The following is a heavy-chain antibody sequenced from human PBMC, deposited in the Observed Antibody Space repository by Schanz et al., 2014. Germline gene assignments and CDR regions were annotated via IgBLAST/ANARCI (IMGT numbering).Heavy chain of an antibody. D-gene: IGHD2-2*01. J-gene: IGHJ4*02. V-gene: IGHV3-11*01. Sequence: VQLVESGGGLVQPGESLRLSCAASGFSFSNYWMSWVRQAPGKGLEWVSDISDSGDSTHYADSVKGRFTISRDNAKTSLFLQMNSLSAEDTAVYYCAKVAPAATYLDSWGLGTLVTVSS. CDR1: GFSFSNYW. CDR3: AKVAPAATYLDS. CDR2: ISDSGDST.